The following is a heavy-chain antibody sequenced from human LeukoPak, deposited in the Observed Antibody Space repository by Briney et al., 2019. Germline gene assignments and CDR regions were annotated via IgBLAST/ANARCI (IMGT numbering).Heavy chain of an antibody. D-gene: IGHD3-22*01. CDR3: ARGSQYYSDTSGYYSHDY. CDR2: INHSGRT. J-gene: IGHJ4*02. CDR1: GGSFSGYY. V-gene: IGHV4-34*01. Sequence: PSETLSLTCAVYGGSFSGYYWSWIRQPPGKGLEWIGEINHSGRTNYNPSLKSRVTISVDTSKNQFSLKLSSVTAADTAVYYCARGSQYYSDTSGYYSHDYWGQGTLVTVSS.